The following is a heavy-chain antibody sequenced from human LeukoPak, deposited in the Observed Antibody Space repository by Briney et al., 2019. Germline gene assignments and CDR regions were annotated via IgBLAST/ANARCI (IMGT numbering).Heavy chain of an antibody. J-gene: IGHJ3*02. CDR3: ASPIYFYDRGIGFYI. CDR2: ISSSSSYI. Sequence: PGGSLRLSCAASGFTFSSYSMNWVRQAPGKGLEWVSSISSSSSYIYYADSVKGRFTISRDNAKNSLYLQMNSLRAEDTAVYYCASPIYFYDRGIGFYILGQGTMVTGSS. V-gene: IGHV3-21*04. CDR1: GFTFSSYS. D-gene: IGHD3-22*01.